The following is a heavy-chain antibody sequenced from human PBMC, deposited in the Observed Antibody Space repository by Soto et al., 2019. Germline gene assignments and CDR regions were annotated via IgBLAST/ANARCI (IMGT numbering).Heavy chain of an antibody. V-gene: IGHV3-30*18. CDR2: ISYDGSNK. CDR3: AKDEGPYYYYGMDV. Sequence: GGSLRLSCAASGFTFSSYGMHWVRQAPGKGLEWVAVISYDGSNKYYADSVKGRFTISRDNSKNTLYLQMNSLRAEDTAVYYCAKDEGPYYYYGMDVWGQGTTVTVSS. J-gene: IGHJ6*02. CDR1: GFTFSSYG.